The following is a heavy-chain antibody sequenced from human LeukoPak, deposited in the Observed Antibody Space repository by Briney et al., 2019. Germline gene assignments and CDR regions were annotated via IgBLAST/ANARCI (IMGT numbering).Heavy chain of an antibody. D-gene: IGHD3-10*01. CDR3: ARGKGRITMVRGVIITNDY. J-gene: IGHJ4*02. V-gene: IGHV1-18*01. Sequence: ASVKVSCKASGYTFTSYGISWVRQAPGQGLEWMGWIGAYNGNTNYAQKLQGRVTMTTDTSTSTAYMELRSLRSDDTAVYYCARGKGRITMVRGVIITNDYWGQGTLVTVSS. CDR2: IGAYNGNT. CDR1: GYTFTSYG.